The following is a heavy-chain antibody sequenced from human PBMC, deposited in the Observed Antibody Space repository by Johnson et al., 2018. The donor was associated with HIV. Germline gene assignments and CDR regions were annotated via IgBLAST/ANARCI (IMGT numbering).Heavy chain of an antibody. V-gene: IGHV3-30-3*01. D-gene: IGHD1-14*01. CDR3: ARDQGELRRTHAFDI. J-gene: IGHJ3*02. CDR2: ISSDGRNK. Sequence: QVQLVESGGGVVQPGRSLRLSCAASGFTFNSYAMHWVRQAPGKGLEWVAVISSDGRNKFYADSVKGRFTISRDNSKNTLYLQMNSLRHEDTAVYYCARDQGELRRTHAFDIWGQGTMVTVSS. CDR1: GFTFNSYA.